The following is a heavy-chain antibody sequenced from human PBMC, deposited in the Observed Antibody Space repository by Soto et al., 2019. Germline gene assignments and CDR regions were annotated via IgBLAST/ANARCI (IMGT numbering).Heavy chain of an antibody. J-gene: IGHJ6*02. CDR1: GFTFSSYW. V-gene: IGHV3-74*01. CDR2: INSDGSST. Sequence: GGSLRLSCAASGFTFSSYWMHWVRQAPGKGLVWVSRINSDGSSTSYADSVKGRFTISIDNAKNTLYLQMNSLRAEDTAVYYCARGFNSAMVTNVIDGMDVWGQGTTVTVSS. D-gene: IGHD5-18*01. CDR3: ARGFNSAMVTNVIDGMDV.